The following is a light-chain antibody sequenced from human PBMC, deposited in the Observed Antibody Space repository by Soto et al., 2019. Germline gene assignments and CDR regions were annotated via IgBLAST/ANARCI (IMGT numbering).Light chain of an antibody. V-gene: IGKV3-20*01. Sequence: EIVLTQSPGTLSLSPGERATLSCRASQSVSVNSLAWYQQKGGQAPRLLIYDAYTRATGVPDRFSGTGSGTDFALTISRLETDDSAVYYCQQYGGLPFTFGPGTKVDIK. CDR2: DAY. CDR3: QQYGGLPFT. CDR1: QSVSVNS. J-gene: IGKJ3*01.